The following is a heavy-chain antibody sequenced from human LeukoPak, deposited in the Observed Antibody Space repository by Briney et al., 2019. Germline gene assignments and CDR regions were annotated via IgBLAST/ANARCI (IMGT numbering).Heavy chain of an antibody. CDR1: GFTFSSYG. CDR3: AKDLVPGCRSTSCYTAGVDY. D-gene: IGHD2-2*02. V-gene: IGHV3-33*06. CDR2: IWYDGSNK. J-gene: IGHJ4*02. Sequence: GGSLRLSCAASGFTFSSYGMHWVRQAPGKGLEWVAVIWYDGSNKYYADSVKGRFTISRDNSKNTLYLQMNSLRAEDTAVYYCAKDLVPGCRSTSCYTAGVDYWGQGTLVTVSS.